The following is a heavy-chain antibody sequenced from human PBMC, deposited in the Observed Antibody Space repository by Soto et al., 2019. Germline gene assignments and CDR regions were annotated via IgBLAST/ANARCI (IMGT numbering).Heavy chain of an antibody. CDR2: ISYDGSNK. V-gene: IGHV3-30-3*01. Sequence: GGSLRLSCAASGFTFSSYAMHWVRQAPGKGLEWVAVISYDGSNKYYADSVKGRFTISRDNSKNTLYLQMNSLRAEDTAVYYCARDRMEWLLMVYGMDVWGQGTTVTVSS. J-gene: IGHJ6*02. CDR3: ARDRMEWLLMVYGMDV. D-gene: IGHD3-3*01. CDR1: GFTFSSYA.